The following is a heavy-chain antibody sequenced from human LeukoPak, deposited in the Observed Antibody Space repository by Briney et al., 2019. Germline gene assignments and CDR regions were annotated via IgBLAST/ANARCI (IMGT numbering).Heavy chain of an antibody. CDR3: ARAPTPDCGGDCYSTLPPDYYFDY. CDR1: GGSISSYY. CDR2: IYYSGST. Sequence: PSETLSLTCTVSGGSISSYYWSWIRQPPGKGLEWIGYIYYSGSTNYNPSLKSRVTISVDTSKNQFSLKLSSVTAADTAVYYCARAPTPDCGGDCYSTLPPDYYFDYWGQGTLVTVSS. D-gene: IGHD2-21*02. J-gene: IGHJ4*02. V-gene: IGHV4-59*12.